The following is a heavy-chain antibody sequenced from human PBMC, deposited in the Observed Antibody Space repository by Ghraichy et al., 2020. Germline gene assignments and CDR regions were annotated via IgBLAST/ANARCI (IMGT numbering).Heavy chain of an antibody. D-gene: IGHD2-2*01. CDR3: ARLGTVVPAAISGKQKKSPENAYGMDV. CDR2: IYPGDSDT. CDR1: GYSFTSYW. V-gene: IGHV5-51*01. Sequence: GESLNISCKGSGYSFTSYWIGWVRQMPGKGLEWMGIIYPGDSDTRYSPSFQGQVTISADKSISTAYLQWSSLKASDTAMYYCARLGTVVPAAISGKQKKSPENAYGMDVWGQGTTVTVSS. J-gene: IGHJ6*02.